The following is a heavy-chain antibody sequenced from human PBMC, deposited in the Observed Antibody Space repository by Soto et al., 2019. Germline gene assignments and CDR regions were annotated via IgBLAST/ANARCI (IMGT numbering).Heavy chain of an antibody. CDR2: ISAYSGKT. CDR3: ARTGELRLDS. J-gene: IGHJ4*02. CDR1: GYTFSNYG. V-gene: IGHV1-18*01. D-gene: IGHD1-7*01. Sequence: QGHLVQSGAEVKKPGASVRVSCKASGYTFSNYGISWVRQAPGQGLEWMGWISAYSGKTNYAQSLQVRVTMNTDTSTNTAYMELRSLTSDDTAVYYCARTGELRLDSWGQGTLVTVSS.